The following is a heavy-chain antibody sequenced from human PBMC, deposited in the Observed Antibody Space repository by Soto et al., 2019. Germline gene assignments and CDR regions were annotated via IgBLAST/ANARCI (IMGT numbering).Heavy chain of an antibody. D-gene: IGHD7-27*01. V-gene: IGHV1-69*01. Sequence: QVQVVQSGVEVRRPGSSGKVSCQASGDKFKNCVISWVRQAPGHGLEWMGGIITLFGTTDFAQRFQGRLTITTDESTTTADMELSRLRTEDTATYYCAAELGFGKLAVVWGQGTTVIVSS. CDR2: IITLFGTT. CDR3: AAELGFGKLAVV. CDR1: GDKFKNCV. J-gene: IGHJ6*02.